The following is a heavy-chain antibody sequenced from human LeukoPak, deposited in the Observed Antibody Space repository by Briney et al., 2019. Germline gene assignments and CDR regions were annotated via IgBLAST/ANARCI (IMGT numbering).Heavy chain of an antibody. CDR3: ARDLSGVTGYTYGRGIDY. V-gene: IGHV3-7*01. CDR1: GFTFSSYS. Sequence: GGSLRLSCAASGFTFSSYSMTWVRQAPGKGLEWVANIKKDGSEKYYVDSVKGRFTISRDNAKTSLYLQMNSLRAEDTAVYYCARDLSGVTGYTYGRGIDYWGQGTLVTVSS. CDR2: IKKDGSEK. J-gene: IGHJ4*02. D-gene: IGHD5-18*01.